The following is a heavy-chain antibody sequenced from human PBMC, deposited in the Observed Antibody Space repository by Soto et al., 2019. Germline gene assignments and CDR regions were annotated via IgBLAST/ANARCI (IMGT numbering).Heavy chain of an antibody. V-gene: IGHV2-5*02. CDR3: AHRRAALGTFWFDH. D-gene: IGHD6-13*01. CDR2: IYSDDDK. CDR1: GFSLSTSGVG. Sequence: SGPRCEPTRTLTLTCTFCGFSLSTSGVGVGXIXXPPGKDLQWIALIYSDDDKRHSPSLKSRLTITKDTSKNQVALTMNNMEPVDTATYYCAHRRAALGTFWFDHWGQGTLVTVSS. J-gene: IGHJ5*02.